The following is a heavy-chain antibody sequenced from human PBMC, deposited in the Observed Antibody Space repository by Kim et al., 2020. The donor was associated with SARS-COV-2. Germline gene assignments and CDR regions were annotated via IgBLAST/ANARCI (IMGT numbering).Heavy chain of an antibody. J-gene: IGHJ4*02. CDR3: ANDRVVDGVYEIDY. Sequence: GGSLRLSCAASGFATSTYSMNWVRQAPGKGLEWVSIIYGHGRTKYYADSVKGRFTISKDDSKNTVFLQMNSLRGDDTAIYYCANDRVVDGVYEIDYWGQGTLVTVSS. D-gene: IGHD2-8*01. V-gene: IGHV3-23*03. CDR1: GFATSTYS. CDR2: IYGHGRTK.